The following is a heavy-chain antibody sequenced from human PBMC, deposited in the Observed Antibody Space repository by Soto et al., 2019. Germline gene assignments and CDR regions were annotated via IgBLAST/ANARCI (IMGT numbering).Heavy chain of an antibody. CDR1: GFTFSSYA. J-gene: IGHJ4*02. CDR3: VGVVVPAAPLSNFDY. V-gene: IGHV3-30-3*01. Sequence: QVQLVESGGGVVQPGRSLRLSCAASGFTFSSYAMHWVRQAPGKGLEWVAVISYDGSNKYYADSVKGRFTISRDNSKNTLYLQMNSLGAEDTAVYYCVGVVVPAAPLSNFDYWGQGTLVTVSS. CDR2: ISYDGSNK. D-gene: IGHD2-2*01.